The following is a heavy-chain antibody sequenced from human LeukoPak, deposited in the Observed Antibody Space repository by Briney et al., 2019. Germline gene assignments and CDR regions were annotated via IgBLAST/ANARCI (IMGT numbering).Heavy chain of an antibody. CDR3: VCWGYYFDY. Sequence: ASVKVSCKASGYTFTSYGISWVRQAPGQGLEWMGWINPNSGGTNYAQKFQGRVTMTRDTSISTAYMELSRLRSDDTAVYCCVCWGYYFDYWGQGTLVTVSS. V-gene: IGHV1-2*02. CDR2: INPNSGGT. D-gene: IGHD7-27*01. J-gene: IGHJ4*02. CDR1: GYTFTSYG.